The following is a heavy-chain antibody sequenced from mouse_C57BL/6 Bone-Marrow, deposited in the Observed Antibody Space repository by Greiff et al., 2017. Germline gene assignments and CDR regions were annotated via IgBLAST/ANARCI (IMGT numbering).Heavy chain of an antibody. CDR2: IDPETGGT. Sequence: QVQLQQSGAELVRPGASVTLSCKASGYTFTDYEMHWVKQTPVHGLEWIGAIDPETGGTAYNQKFKGKAILTADKSSSTAYMELRSLTSEDSAVYYCTSPPDYSNWGDYFDYWGQGTTLTVSS. CDR3: TSPPDYSNWGDYFDY. J-gene: IGHJ2*01. D-gene: IGHD2-5*01. CDR1: GYTFTDYE. V-gene: IGHV1-15*01.